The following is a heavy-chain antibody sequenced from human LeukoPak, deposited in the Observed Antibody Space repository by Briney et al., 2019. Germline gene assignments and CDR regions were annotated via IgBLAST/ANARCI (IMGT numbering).Heavy chain of an antibody. J-gene: IGHJ4*02. D-gene: IGHD2-2*01. V-gene: IGHV3-30*01. Sequence: GRSLRLSCAASGFTFSSYAMHWVRQAPGKGLEWVAVISYDGSNKYYADSVKGRFTLSRDNSKNTLYLQMNSLRAEDTAVYYCARDRGGYCSSTSCYPYYFDYWGQGTLVTVSS. CDR2: ISYDGSNK. CDR1: GFTFSSYA. CDR3: ARDRGGYCSSTSCYPYYFDY.